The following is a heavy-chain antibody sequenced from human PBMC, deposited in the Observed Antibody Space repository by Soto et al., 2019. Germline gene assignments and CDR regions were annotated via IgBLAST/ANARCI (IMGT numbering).Heavy chain of an antibody. Sequence: QLQLQESGSGLVKPSQTLSLTCTVSSGSIRSGGYSWSWIRQPPGKGLEWIGYIYHSGSTYYNPSLKSRVTISVDRSKNQFSLKLRSVAAADTATDYYASIVYYYGMDVWGQGTTVTVSS. J-gene: IGHJ6*01. CDR1: SGSIRSGGYS. V-gene: IGHV4-30-2*01. CDR2: IYHSGST. D-gene: IGHD3-16*02. CDR3: ASIVYYYGMDV.